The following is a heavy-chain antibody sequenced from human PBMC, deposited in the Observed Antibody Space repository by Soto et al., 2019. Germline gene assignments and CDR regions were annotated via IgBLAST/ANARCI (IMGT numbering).Heavy chain of an antibody. CDR1: GGSVSSGSYY. V-gene: IGHV4-61*01. CDR3: ARDNYIITFGGVIVTRFDY. D-gene: IGHD3-16*02. CDR2: IYYSGST. J-gene: IGHJ4*02. Sequence: SETLSLTCTVSGGSVSSGSYYWSWIRQPPGKGLEWIGYIYYSGSTNYNPSLKSRVTISVDTSKNQFSLKLSSVTAADTAVYYCARDNYIITFGGVIVTRFDYWGQGTLVTVSS.